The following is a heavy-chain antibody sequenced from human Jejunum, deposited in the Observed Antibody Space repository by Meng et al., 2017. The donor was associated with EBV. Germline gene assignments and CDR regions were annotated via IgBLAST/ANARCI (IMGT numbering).Heavy chain of an antibody. CDR1: GFILNDFA. V-gene: IGHV3-23*04. D-gene: IGHD3-10*01. J-gene: IGHJ5*02. CDR2: LSGGTSGIA. Sequence: EVQVVESGGGLVQPGGDLRLSCAASGFILNDFAMSWVRQAPGKGLEWVSTLSGGTSGIAYYADSVRGRFTISRDTSKNMLFMQMNSLRVDDTAMYYCAKRSYCSGEICYPGNWGDPWGQGTLVTVSS. CDR3: AKRSYCSGEICYPGNWGDP.